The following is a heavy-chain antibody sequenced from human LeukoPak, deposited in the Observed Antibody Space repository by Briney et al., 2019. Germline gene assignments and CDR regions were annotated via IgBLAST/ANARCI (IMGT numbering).Heavy chain of an antibody. J-gene: IGHJ4*02. Sequence: GGSLRLSCTASGLIFSSYAMDWVRQAPGKGLEWVAVISNDGNNKYYADTVQGRFTISRDNSKSTLSLQMNSLRAEDTAVYYCARAYDSSGYYLPFAYWGQGTLVTVSS. V-gene: IGHV3-30-3*01. CDR1: GLIFSSYA. D-gene: IGHD3-22*01. CDR3: ARAYDSSGYYLPFAY. CDR2: ISNDGNNK.